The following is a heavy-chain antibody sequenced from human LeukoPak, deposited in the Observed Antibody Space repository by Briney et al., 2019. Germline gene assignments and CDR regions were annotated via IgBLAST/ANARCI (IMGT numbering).Heavy chain of an antibody. J-gene: IGHJ4*02. CDR1: GFNFGTYS. CDR3: ARDKDYVNYPFDY. D-gene: IGHD4-11*01. CDR2: ISSSSTSK. V-gene: IGHV3-48*02. Sequence: GGSLRLSCAASGFNFGTYSMNWVRQAPGKGLEWVSHISSSSTSKYYADSVKGRFTISRDNAKNSPFLQMNSLRDEDTAVYYCARDKDYVNYPFDYWGQGTLVTVSS.